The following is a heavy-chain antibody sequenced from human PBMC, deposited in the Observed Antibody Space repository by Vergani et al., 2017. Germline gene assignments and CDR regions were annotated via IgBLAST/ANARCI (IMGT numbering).Heavy chain of an antibody. CDR3: ARDPTDSSYSSSWYFDY. CDR2: ISGSGGST. Sequence: EVQLLESGGGLVQPGGSLRLSCAASGFTFSSYAMSWVRQAPGKGLEWVSAISGSGGSTYYADSVKGRFTISRDNSKNTLYLQMNSLRAEDTAVYYCARDPTDSSYSSSWYFDYWGQGTLVTVSS. V-gene: IGHV3-23*01. CDR1: GFTFSSYA. D-gene: IGHD6-13*01. J-gene: IGHJ4*02.